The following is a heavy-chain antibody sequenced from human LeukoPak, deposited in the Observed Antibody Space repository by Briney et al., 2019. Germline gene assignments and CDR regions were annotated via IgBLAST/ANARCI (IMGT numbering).Heavy chain of an antibody. CDR2: IYSSGST. D-gene: IGHD3-22*01. V-gene: IGHV4-61*09. Sequence: SQTLSLTCTVSGDSITSGSYYWSWIRQPAGKGLECIGYIYSSGSTNYNPSLKSRVTISVDTSKNQFSLKLSSVTAADPAVYYCARARNYYDSSGFYYEGDAFDIWGQGTMVTVSS. CDR1: GDSITSGSYY. CDR3: ARARNYYDSSGFYYEGDAFDI. J-gene: IGHJ3*02.